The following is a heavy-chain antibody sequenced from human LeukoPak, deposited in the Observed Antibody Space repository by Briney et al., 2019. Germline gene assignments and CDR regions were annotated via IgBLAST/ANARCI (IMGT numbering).Heavy chain of an antibody. CDR1: GGSISSYY. V-gene: IGHV4-59*01. CDR2: IYYSGST. D-gene: IGHD6-13*01. CDR3: ARVAAALDY. J-gene: IGHJ4*02. Sequence: SETLSLTCTVSGGSISSYYWSWIRQPPGKGLEWIGYIYYSGSTNYNPFLKSRVTISVDTSKNQFSLKLSSVTAADTAVYYCARVAAALDYWGQGTLVTVSS.